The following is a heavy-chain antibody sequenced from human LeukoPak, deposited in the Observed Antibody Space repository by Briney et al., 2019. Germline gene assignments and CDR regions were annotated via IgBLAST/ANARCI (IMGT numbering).Heavy chain of an antibody. CDR1: GFSVTNNY. CDR3: ARLRWGGAFDI. J-gene: IGHJ3*02. D-gene: IGHD3-10*01. CDR2: LKQDGTEK. V-gene: IGHV3-7*05. Sequence: GGSLRLSCAVSGFSVTNNYMTWVRQAPGKGLEWVAILKQDGTEKYYVDSVKGRFTISRDNAKNSLYLQMNSLRDEDTAVYYCARLRWGGAFDIWGQGTMVTVSS.